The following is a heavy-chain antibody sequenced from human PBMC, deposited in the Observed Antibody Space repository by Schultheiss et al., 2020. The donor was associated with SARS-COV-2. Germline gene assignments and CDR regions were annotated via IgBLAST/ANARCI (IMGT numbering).Heavy chain of an antibody. D-gene: IGHD3-3*01. J-gene: IGHJ6*02. V-gene: IGHV4-38-2*02. CDR3: ASSDYDFWSWVPYYYGMDV. Sequence: SETLSLTCSVSDDSFNSGYFYWSWIRQPPGKGLEWIGSIYHSGSTYYNPSLKSRVTISVDTSKNQFSLKLSSVTAADTAVYYCASSDYDFWSWVPYYYGMDVWGQGTTVTVSS. CDR1: DDSFNSGYFY. CDR2: IYHSGST.